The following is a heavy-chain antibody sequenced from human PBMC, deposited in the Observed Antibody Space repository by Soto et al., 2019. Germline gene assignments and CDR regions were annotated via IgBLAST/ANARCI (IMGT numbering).Heavy chain of an antibody. Sequence: QVQLVQSGAEVKKPGSSVKVSCKASGGTFSSYAISWVRQAPGQGLEWMGGIIPILGTANYAQKFQGRVTIAADESTSTAYMELSSLRSEDTAVYYCARIRRITIFGVAPNPDGMDVWGQGTTVTVSS. CDR2: IIPILGTA. J-gene: IGHJ6*02. V-gene: IGHV1-69*11. CDR3: ARIRRITIFGVAPNPDGMDV. CDR1: GGTFSSYA. D-gene: IGHD3-3*01.